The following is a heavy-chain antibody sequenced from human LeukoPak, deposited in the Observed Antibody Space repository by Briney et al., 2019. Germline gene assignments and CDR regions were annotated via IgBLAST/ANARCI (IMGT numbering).Heavy chain of an antibody. CDR2: IIPIFGTA. CDR3: AREDSVVVTGSAFDI. J-gene: IGHJ3*02. CDR1: GGTFSSYG. D-gene: IGHD2-21*02. Sequence: SVKVSCKASGGTFSSYGISWVRQAPGQGLERMGGIIPIFGTANYAQKFQGRVTITTDESTSTAYMELSSLRSEDTAVYYCAREDSVVVTGSAFDIWGQGTMVTVSS. V-gene: IGHV1-69*05.